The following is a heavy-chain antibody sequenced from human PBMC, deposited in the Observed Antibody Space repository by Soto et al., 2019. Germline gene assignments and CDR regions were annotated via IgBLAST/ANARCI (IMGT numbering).Heavy chain of an antibody. Sequence: GGSLRLSCAASGFTFSRYTMNWVRQAPGKGLEWVSSISSSSSYIYYADSVKGRFTISRDNADNSLYLQMNSLRVEDTAVYYCARDRLARGIPVAGRIDYWGQGALVTVSS. CDR2: ISSSSSYI. CDR1: GFTFSRYT. CDR3: ARDRLARGIPVAGRIDY. D-gene: IGHD6-19*01. J-gene: IGHJ4*02. V-gene: IGHV3-21*01.